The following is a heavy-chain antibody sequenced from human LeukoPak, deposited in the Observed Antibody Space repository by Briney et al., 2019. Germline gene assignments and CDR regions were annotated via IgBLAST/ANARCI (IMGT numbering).Heavy chain of an antibody. V-gene: IGHV3-23*01. CDR2: IGGSGGST. CDR1: GFTFSSYA. D-gene: IGHD2-2*01. Sequence: GGSPRLSCAASGFTFSSYAMSWVRQAPGKGLEWVSAIGGSGGSTYYADSVKGRFTISRDNSKNTLYLQMNSLRAEDTAVYYCAKGRRGSSTSCYDYWGQGTLVTVSS. CDR3: AKGRRGSSTSCYDY. J-gene: IGHJ4*02.